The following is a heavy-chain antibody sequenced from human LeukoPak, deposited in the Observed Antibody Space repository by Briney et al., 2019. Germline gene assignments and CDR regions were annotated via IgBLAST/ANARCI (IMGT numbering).Heavy chain of an antibody. CDR1: GYSISSGYY. CDR2: IYHSGST. CDR3: AREGGYYDILTGYYNLFYFDY. J-gene: IGHJ4*02. V-gene: IGHV4-38-2*02. Sequence: PSETLSLTCTVSGYSISSGYYWGWIRQPPGKGLEWIGSIYHSGSTYYNPSLKSRVTISVDTSKNQFSLKLSSVTAADTAVYYCAREGGYYDILTGYYNLFYFDYWGQGTLVTVSS. D-gene: IGHD3-9*01.